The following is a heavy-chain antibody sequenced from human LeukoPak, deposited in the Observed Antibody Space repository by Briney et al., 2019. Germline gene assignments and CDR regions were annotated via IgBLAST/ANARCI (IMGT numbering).Heavy chain of an antibody. J-gene: IGHJ2*01. Sequence: GASVKVSCKASGYTFTSYEINWVRQAPGQGLEWMGIFNPSGSNTNYAQRFQGRVTLTRDTSTTTVYMDLSGLRPEDTAIYYCARGRTVTNDFDLWGRGTLLTVSS. D-gene: IGHD4-17*01. V-gene: IGHV1-46*01. CDR1: GYTFTSYE. CDR2: FNPSGSNT. CDR3: ARGRTVTNDFDL.